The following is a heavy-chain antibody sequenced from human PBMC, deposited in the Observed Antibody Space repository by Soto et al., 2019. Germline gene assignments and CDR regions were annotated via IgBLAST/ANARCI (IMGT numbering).Heavy chain of an antibody. CDR1: GFTFSSYA. CDR2: ISYDGSNK. D-gene: IGHD1-26*01. Sequence: GGSLRLSCAASGFTFSSYAMHWVRQAPGKGLEWVAVISYDGSNKYYADSVKGRFTISRDNSKNTLYLQMNSLRAEDTAVYYCARVGGSRPSQVQHWGQGTLVTVSS. CDR3: ARVGGSRPSQVQH. V-gene: IGHV3-30-3*01. J-gene: IGHJ1*01.